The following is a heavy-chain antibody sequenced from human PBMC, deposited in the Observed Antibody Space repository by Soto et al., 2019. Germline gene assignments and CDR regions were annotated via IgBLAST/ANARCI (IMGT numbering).Heavy chain of an antibody. Sequence: EVQLVESGGDLVQPGGSLRLSCAASGFTFSSSAMHWVRQAPGKGLEYVSSISSDGVNTYYANSVKGRFTISRDNSKNILYLQMGSLRAEDMAVYYCARRSDVWYAFAIWGQGTKVTVSS. D-gene: IGHD2-21*01. CDR1: GFTFSSSA. CDR2: ISSDGVNT. J-gene: IGHJ3*02. CDR3: ARRSDVWYAFAI. V-gene: IGHV3-64*01.